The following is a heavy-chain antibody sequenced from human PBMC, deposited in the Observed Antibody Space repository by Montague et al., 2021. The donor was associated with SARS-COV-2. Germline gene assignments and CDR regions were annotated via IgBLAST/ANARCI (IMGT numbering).Heavy chain of an antibody. J-gene: IGHJ6*02. D-gene: IGHD3-10*01. CDR1: GGSFSGYY. V-gene: IGHV4-34*01. CDR2: INHSGST. Sequence: SETLSLTCAVYGGSFSGYYWSWIRQPPGKGLEWIGEINHSGSTNYNPSLKSRVTISVDTSKNQFSLKLSSVTAADTAVYYCARVRYYGSGSSLGMDVWGQGTTDPVFS. CDR3: ARVRYYGSGSSLGMDV.